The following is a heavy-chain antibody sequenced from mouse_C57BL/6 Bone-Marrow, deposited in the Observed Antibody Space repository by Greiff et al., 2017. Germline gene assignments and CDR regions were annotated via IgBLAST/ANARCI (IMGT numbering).Heavy chain of an antibody. CDR1: GYAFSSSW. V-gene: IGHV1-82*01. CDR2: IYPGDGDT. D-gene: IGHD1-3*01. CDR3: ASERDESDYWYFDV. Sequence: QVQLKESGPELVKPGASVKISCKASGYAFSSSWMNWVKQRPGKGLEWIGRIYPGDGDTNYNGKFKGKATLTADKSSSTAYMQLSSLSSEDSAVYFCASERDESDYWYFDVWGTGTTVTVSS. J-gene: IGHJ1*03.